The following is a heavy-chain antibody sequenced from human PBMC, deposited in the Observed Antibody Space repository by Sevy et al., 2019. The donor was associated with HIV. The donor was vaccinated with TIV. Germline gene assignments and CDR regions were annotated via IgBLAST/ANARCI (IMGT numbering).Heavy chain of an antibody. Sequence: ASVKVSCNVFGYSLSKLSMHWVRQAPGKGLEWMGSLDPGNGEITYAQTLQGRVTMTEDTSTDTAYMELSGLTSEDTATYYCATVGLGYYSGSSYYQGDWFDPWGQGTLVTVSS. D-gene: IGHD2-15*01. V-gene: IGHV1-24*01. CDR2: LDPGNGEI. CDR3: ATVGLGYYSGSSYYQGDWFDP. CDR1: GYSLSKLS. J-gene: IGHJ5*02.